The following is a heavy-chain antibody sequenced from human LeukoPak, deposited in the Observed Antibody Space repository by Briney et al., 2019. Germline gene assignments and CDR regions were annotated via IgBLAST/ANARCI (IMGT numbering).Heavy chain of an antibody. Sequence: GGSLRLSCAASGFTFSSYGMSWVRQAPGKGLEWVSGISGSGGSTYYADSVKGRFTISRDNSKNTLYLQMNSLRAEDTAVYYCARGVRIAVAGYIDYWGQGTLVTVSS. CDR1: GFTFSSYG. CDR3: ARGVRIAVAGYIDY. D-gene: IGHD6-19*01. J-gene: IGHJ4*02. V-gene: IGHV3-23*01. CDR2: ISGSGGST.